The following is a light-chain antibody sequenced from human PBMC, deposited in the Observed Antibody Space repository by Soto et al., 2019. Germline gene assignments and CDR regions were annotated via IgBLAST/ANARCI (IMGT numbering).Light chain of an antibody. CDR2: DAS. J-gene: IGKJ1*01. CDR1: QSISSW. CDR3: KKYNSPRG. Sequence: DIQMTQSPSTLSASVGDRVTITCRASQSISSWLAWYQQKPGKAPKLLIYDASSLESGVPSRFSGSGSGTDSTLPIGRLQPDVFAIYYCKKYNSPRGFGQGTKVEIK. V-gene: IGKV1-5*01.